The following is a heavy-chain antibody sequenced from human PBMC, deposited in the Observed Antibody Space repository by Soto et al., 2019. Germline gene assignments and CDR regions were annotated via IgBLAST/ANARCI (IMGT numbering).Heavy chain of an antibody. J-gene: IGHJ6*03. CDR1: GGSISSYY. Sequence: PSETLSLTCTVSGGSISSYYWSWIRQPPGKGLEWIGYIYYSGSTNYNPSLKSRVTISVDTSKNQFSLKLSSVTAADTAVYYCARGVVGYYYYYMDVWGKGTTVTVSS. CDR2: IYYSGST. D-gene: IGHD2-15*01. V-gene: IGHV4-59*01. CDR3: ARGVVGYYYYYMDV.